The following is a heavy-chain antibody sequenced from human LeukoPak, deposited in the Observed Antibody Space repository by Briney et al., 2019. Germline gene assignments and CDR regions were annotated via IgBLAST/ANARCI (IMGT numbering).Heavy chain of an antibody. CDR3: ARVVGLTGYSSNWYSGYYYYMDV. V-gene: IGHV1-69*06. CDR1: GYTFTSYY. J-gene: IGHJ6*03. D-gene: IGHD6-13*01. Sequence: ASVKVSCKASGYTFTSYYMHWVRQAPGHGLEWVGGVIPIFGTTNYAQKFQDRVTITADKSTSTAYMKLSSLRSEDTPVYFCARVVGLTGYSSNWYSGYYYYMDVWGKGTTVTVSS. CDR2: VIPIFGTT.